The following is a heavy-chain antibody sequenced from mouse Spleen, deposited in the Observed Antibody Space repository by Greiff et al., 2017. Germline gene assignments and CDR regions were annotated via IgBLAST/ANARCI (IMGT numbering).Heavy chain of an antibody. CDR1: GYTFTDYY. V-gene: IGHV1-76*01. J-gene: IGHJ4*01. CDR3: ASGPGGYYYAMDY. CDR2: IYPGSGNT. Sequence: QVQLQQSGAELVRPGASVKLSCKASGYTFTDYYINWVKQRPGQGLEWIARIYPGSGNTYYNEKFKGKATLTAEKSSSTAYMQLSSLTSEDSAVYFCASGPGGYYYAMDYWGQGTSVTVSS.